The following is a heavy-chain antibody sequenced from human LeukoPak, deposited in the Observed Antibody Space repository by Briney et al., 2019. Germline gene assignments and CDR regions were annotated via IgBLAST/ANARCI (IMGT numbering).Heavy chain of an antibody. Sequence: ASVTVSCKASGYTFTGYYMHGVRQAPGQGLAWMGWINPNNGGTHYAQKFQGRVPVTTDTSLSTAYLEGSRLTSDNTAVYYCARAMGRLNDYWGQGTLVTVSS. V-gene: IGHV1-2*02. J-gene: IGHJ4*02. D-gene: IGHD2-15*01. CDR2: INPNNGGT. CDR1: GYTFTGYY. CDR3: ARAMGRLNDY.